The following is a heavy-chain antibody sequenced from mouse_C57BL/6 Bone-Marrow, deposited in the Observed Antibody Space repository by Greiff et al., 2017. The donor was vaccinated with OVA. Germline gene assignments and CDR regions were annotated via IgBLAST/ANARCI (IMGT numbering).Heavy chain of an antibody. J-gene: IGHJ4*01. V-gene: IGHV1-75*01. Sequence: QVQLKESGPELVKPGASVKISCKASGYTFTDYYINWVKQRPGQGLEWIGWIFPGSGSTYYNEKFKGKATLTVDKSSSTAYMLLSSLTSEDSAVYFCARYYYGSPLYAMDYWGQGTSVTVSS. CDR1: GYTFTDYY. CDR2: IFPGSGST. D-gene: IGHD1-1*01. CDR3: ARYYYGSPLYAMDY.